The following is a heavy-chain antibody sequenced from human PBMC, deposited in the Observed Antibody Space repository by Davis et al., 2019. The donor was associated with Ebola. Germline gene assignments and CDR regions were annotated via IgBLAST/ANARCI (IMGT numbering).Heavy chain of an antibody. CDR3: GDYNGGVRQ. CDR2: IYYDGST. V-gene: IGHV4-59*03. J-gene: IGHJ4*02. CDR1: GGSFSDYY. D-gene: IGHD4-23*01. Sequence: PSETLSLTCSVSGGSFSDYYWTWIRQSPGRGLEWIAYIYYDGSTNYNPSLKSRVTISMDVSKNQFSLKLSSVTAADTAVYYCGDYNGGVRQWGQGTLVTVSS.